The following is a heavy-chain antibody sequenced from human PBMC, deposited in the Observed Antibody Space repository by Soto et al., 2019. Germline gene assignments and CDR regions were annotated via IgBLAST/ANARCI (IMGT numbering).Heavy chain of an antibody. J-gene: IGHJ2*01. V-gene: IGHV4-34*01. CDR3: ARDSHDISTGPRWVLYFDL. CDR2: INDRGSI. CDR1: GGSFSGYY. D-gene: IGHD3-9*01. Sequence: QVQLQQWGAGPLRPLETLSLTCGVSGGSFSGYYWAWLRPSPGKGLEWIGEINDRGSINYNPSLKSRVSISVDTSKNHYSLNLRSATAADTAVYYCARDSHDISTGPRWVLYFDLWGRGTLVTVSS.